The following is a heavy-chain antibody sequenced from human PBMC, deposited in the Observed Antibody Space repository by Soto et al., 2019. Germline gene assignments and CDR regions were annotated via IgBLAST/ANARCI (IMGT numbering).Heavy chain of an antibody. J-gene: IGHJ4*02. CDR2: NNGDGSST. V-gene: IGHV3-74*01. CDR3: AIAVAGPTAIAY. Sequence: EVQLVESGGGLVQPGESLRLSCVVSGFTISSYWMHWVRQAPGKGLVWVSRNNGDGSSTNYADSVKGRFTISRDNAKNTLYLQMNTLRAEDTAVYYCAIAVAGPTAIAYWGQGNQVTVSS. CDR1: GFTISSYW. D-gene: IGHD6-19*01.